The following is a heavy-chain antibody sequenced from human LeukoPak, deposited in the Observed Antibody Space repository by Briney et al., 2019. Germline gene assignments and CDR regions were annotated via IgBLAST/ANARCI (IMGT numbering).Heavy chain of an antibody. CDR1: GFTFSSYG. J-gene: IGHJ6*02. D-gene: IGHD4-17*01. CDR3: AKDGSATTDPIRNFYYYYGMDV. Sequence: GGSLRLSCAASGFTFSSYGMHWVRQAPGKGLEWVAVISYDGSNKYYADSVKGRFTISRDNSKNTLYLQMNSLRAEDTAVYYCAKDGSATTDPIRNFYYYYGMDVWGQGTTVTVS. V-gene: IGHV3-30*18. CDR2: ISYDGSNK.